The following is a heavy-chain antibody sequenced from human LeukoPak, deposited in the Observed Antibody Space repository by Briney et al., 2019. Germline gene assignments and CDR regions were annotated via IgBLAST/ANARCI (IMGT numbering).Heavy chain of an antibody. CDR1: GYTFTSYA. CDR3: ARRVLLYDILTADSRYYYYYMDV. V-gene: IGHV1-8*02. CDR2: MNPNSGNT. Sequence: ASVKVSCKASGYTFTSYAIHWVRQAPGQRLEWMGWMNPNSGNTGYAQKFQGRVTMTRNTSISTAYMELSSLRSEDTAVYYCARRVLLYDILTADSRYYYYYMDVWGRGTTVTISS. D-gene: IGHD3-9*01. J-gene: IGHJ6*03.